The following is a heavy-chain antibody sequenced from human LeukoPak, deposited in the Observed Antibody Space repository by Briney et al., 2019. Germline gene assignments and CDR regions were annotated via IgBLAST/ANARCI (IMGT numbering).Heavy chain of an antibody. CDR3: ARYTVTLVGYYYGMDV. D-gene: IGHD4-11*01. CDR1: GYTFTSYY. J-gene: IGHJ6*02. V-gene: IGHV1-46*01. Sequence: ASVKVSCKASGYTFTSYYMHWVRQAPGQGLEWMGIINPSGGSTSYAQKFQGRVTMTRDTSTSTVYMELSSLRSKDTAVYYCARYTVTLVGYYYGMDVWGQGTTVTVSS. CDR2: INPSGGST.